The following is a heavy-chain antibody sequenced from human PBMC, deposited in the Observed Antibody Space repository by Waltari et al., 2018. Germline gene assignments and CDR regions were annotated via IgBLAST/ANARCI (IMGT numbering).Heavy chain of an antibody. V-gene: IGHV3-48*03. J-gene: IGHJ4*02. CDR3: VGQLLEWLDS. Sequence: EVQLVESGGGLVQPGGSLRLSCAASGFTFRSYDMNWVRQGPGKGLEWVSFISSSGSTIYYADSLKGRFTISRDNAENSLYLQINSLRAEDTAIYYCVGQLLEWLDSWGQGTLVTVSS. CDR1: GFTFRSYD. CDR2: ISSSGSTI. D-gene: IGHD3-3*01.